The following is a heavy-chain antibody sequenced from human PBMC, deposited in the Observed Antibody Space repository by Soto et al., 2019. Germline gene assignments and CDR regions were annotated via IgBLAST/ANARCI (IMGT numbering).Heavy chain of an antibody. D-gene: IGHD6-19*01. J-gene: IGHJ6*02. V-gene: IGHV1-69*13. CDR1: GGTFSSYA. CDR2: IIPIFGTA. Sequence: GASVKISCKASGGTFSSYAISWVRQAPGQGLEWMGGIIPIFGTANYAQKFQGRVTITADESTSTAYMELSSLRSEDTAVYYCARVEKLAVAGTAYYYYGMDVWGQGTTVTVSS. CDR3: ARVEKLAVAGTAYYYYGMDV.